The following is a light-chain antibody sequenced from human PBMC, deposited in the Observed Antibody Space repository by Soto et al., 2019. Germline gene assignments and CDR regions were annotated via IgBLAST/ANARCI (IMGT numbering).Light chain of an antibody. CDR3: SSPGGNYIWV. CDR2: DVN. V-gene: IGLV2-11*01. J-gene: IGLJ3*02. CDR1: SSDVGGFNY. Sequence: QSALTQPRSVSGSPGQSVTISCTGTSSDVGGFNYVSWYQQHPVKAPKLMIYDVNERPSGVPDRFSGSKSGNTASLTISGLQDEDEAEYYCSSPGGNYIWVFGGGTKLTVL.